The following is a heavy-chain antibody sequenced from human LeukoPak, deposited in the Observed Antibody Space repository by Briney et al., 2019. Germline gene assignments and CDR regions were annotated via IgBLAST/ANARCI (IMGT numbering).Heavy chain of an antibody. J-gene: IGHJ4*02. Sequence: GGSLRLSCVASGFTFGKYWMSWVRQAPGKGLEWVANIKLDGSEKNYVDSVKGRFTISRDNTENSLYLQMNSLRAEDTAVYYCARDVGYFTFDYWGQGTLVTVSS. V-gene: IGHV3-7*01. CDR1: GFTFGKYW. CDR2: IKLDGSEK. D-gene: IGHD2/OR15-2a*01. CDR3: ARDVGYFTFDY.